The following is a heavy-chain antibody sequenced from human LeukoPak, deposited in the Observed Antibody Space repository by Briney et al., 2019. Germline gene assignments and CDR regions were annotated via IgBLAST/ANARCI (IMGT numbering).Heavy chain of an antibody. CDR1: GFTFSSYA. J-gene: IGHJ4*02. D-gene: IGHD3-10*01. V-gene: IGHV3-23*01. CDR2: ISGSGGST. CDR3: AKDMVTMVRGVIILPSFDY. Sequence: GGPLRLSCPASGFTFSSYAMSWVRQPPGKGLEWVSAISGSGGSTYYADSVKGRFTISRDNSKNTLYLQMNSLRAEDTAVYYCAKDMVTMVRGVIILPSFDYWGQGTLVTVSS.